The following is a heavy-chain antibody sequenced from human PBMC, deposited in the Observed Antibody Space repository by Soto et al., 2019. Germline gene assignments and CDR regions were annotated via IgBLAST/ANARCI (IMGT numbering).Heavy chain of an antibody. CDR2: IYYSGST. CDR1: GGSISSYY. D-gene: IGHD2-15*01. CDR3: ARDPGGRYDY. J-gene: IGHJ4*02. V-gene: IGHV4-59*01. Sequence: PSETLSLTCTVSGGSISSYYWSWIRQPPGKGLEWIGYIYYSGSTNYNPSLKSRVTISVDTSKNQFSLKLSSVTAADTAVYYCARDPGGRYDYWGPGPLVTVSS.